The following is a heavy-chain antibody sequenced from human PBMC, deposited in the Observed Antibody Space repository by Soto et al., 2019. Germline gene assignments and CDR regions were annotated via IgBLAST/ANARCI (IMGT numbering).Heavy chain of an antibody. CDR3: AGGDRGLVADAFDI. CDR1: GFTFSSYA. V-gene: IGHV3-23*01. Sequence: EVQLLESGGGLVQPGGSLRLSCAASGFTFSSYAMSWVRQAPGKGLEWVSVISGNGHSPYHADFVKGRFTISRDNSKNTLYLQMNSLRDEDTAVYYCAGGDRGLVADAFDIWGQGTLVTVSS. D-gene: IGHD2-15*01. J-gene: IGHJ3*02. CDR2: ISGNGHSP.